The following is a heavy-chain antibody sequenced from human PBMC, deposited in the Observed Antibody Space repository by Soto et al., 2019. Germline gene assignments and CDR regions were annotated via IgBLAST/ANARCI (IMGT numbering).Heavy chain of an antibody. CDR2: IYYSRST. J-gene: IGHJ5*02. CDR3: ARGVVLVPAARFYWFDP. D-gene: IGHD2-2*01. Sequence: SETLSVTCTVSGGSISSGDYYWSWIRQPPGKGLEWIGYIYYSRSTYYNPSLKSRVTISVDTSKNQFSLKLSSVTAADTAVYYCARGVVLVPAARFYWFDPWGQGTLVTVSS. V-gene: IGHV4-61*08. CDR1: GGSISSGDYY.